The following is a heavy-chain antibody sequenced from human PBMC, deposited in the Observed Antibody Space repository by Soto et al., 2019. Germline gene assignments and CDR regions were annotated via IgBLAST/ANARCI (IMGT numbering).Heavy chain of an antibody. CDR2: IYYSGST. CDR3: ARHKPGYCTNGVCSEFDY. Sequence: SETLSLTCTVSVGSISSSSYYWGWIRQPPGKGLEWIGSIYYSGSTYYNPSLKSRVTISVDTSKNQFSLKLSSVTAADTAVYYCARHKPGYCTNGVCSEFDYWGQATLATVPS. J-gene: IGHJ4*02. V-gene: IGHV4-39*01. CDR1: VGSISSSSYY. D-gene: IGHD2-8*01.